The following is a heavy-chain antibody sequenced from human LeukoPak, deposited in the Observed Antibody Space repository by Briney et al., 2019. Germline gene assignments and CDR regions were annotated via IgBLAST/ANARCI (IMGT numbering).Heavy chain of an antibody. J-gene: IGHJ6*02. CDR2: IYYSGST. Sequence: TPSETLSLTCTVSGGSISSSSYYWGWIRQPPGKGLEWIGSIYYSGSTYYNPSLKSRVTISVDTSKNQFSLKLSSVTAADTAVYYCASLPRTGKLDYYYYYGMDVWGQGTTVTVSS. CDR1: GGSISSSSYY. V-gene: IGHV4-39*01. CDR3: ASLPRTGKLDYYYYYGMDV. D-gene: IGHD7-27*01.